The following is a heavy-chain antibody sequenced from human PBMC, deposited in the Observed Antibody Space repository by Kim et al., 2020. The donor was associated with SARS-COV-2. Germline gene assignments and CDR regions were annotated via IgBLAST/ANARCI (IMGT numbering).Heavy chain of an antibody. V-gene: IGHV4-59*01. J-gene: IGHJ6*02. CDR1: GGSISSYY. CDR3: ARAIYGEYYYYYGMDV. CDR2: IYYSGST. D-gene: IGHD4-17*01. Sequence: SETLSLTCTVSGGSISSYYWSWIRQPPGKGLEWIGYIYYSGSTNYNPSLKSRVTISVDTSKNQFSLKLSSVTAADTAVYYCARAIYGEYYYYYGMDVWGQGTTVTVSS.